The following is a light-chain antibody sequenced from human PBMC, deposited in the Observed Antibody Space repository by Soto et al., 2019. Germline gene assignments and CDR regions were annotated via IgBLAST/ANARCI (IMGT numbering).Light chain of an antibody. CDR2: GAS. CDR3: QKYNIDPWT. CDR1: QDITSY. J-gene: IGKJ1*01. V-gene: IGKV1-27*01. Sequence: DFQMTQSPSSLSASVGDRVTITCRASQDITSYLAWYQQKPGKVPKVLIYGASTLQSGVPSRFSDRGSGTDFILTISSLQTEDVATYYCQKYNIDPWTFGQGTKVEIK.